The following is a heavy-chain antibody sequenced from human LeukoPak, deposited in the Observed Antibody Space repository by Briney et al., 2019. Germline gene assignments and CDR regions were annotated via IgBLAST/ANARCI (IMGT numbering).Heavy chain of an antibody. D-gene: IGHD5-18*01. CDR2: ISSSSSYI. Sequence: GGSLRLSCAASGFRFSIYTMSWVRQAPGKGLEWVSSISSSSSYIYYADSVKGRFTISRDNAKNSLYLQMNSLRAEDTAVYYCAREGYSYATPYYYYGMDVWGQGTTVTVSS. V-gene: IGHV3-21*01. J-gene: IGHJ6*02. CDR3: AREGYSYATPYYYYGMDV. CDR1: GFRFSIYT.